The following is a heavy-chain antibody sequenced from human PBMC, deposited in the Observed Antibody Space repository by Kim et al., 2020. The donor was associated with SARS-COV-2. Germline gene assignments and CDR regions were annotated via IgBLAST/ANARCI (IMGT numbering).Heavy chain of an antibody. CDR1: GGSSRSGDYF. J-gene: IGHJ4*01. Sequence: SETLSLTCTVSGGSSRSGDYFWTWIRQPPGKGLEWIGYIDYSGRTYYNPSLKSRVTISEDTSKNQFSLKLSSVTAADTAVYYCASDRLDDSSGFYHYYF. D-gene: IGHD3-22*01. V-gene: IGHV4-30-4*01. CDR2: IDYSGRT. CDR3: ASDRLDDSSGFYHYYF.